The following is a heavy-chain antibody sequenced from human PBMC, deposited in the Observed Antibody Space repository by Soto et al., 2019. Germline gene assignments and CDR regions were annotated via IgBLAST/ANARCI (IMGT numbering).Heavy chain of an antibody. V-gene: IGHV6-1*01. J-gene: IGHJ5*02. D-gene: IGHD6-19*01. Sequence: AVSVKSRITINPDTSKNQFSLQLNSVTPEDTAVYYCARDRQSIAVAGDNWFDPWGQGTLVTVSS. CDR3: ARDRQSIAVAGDNWFDP.